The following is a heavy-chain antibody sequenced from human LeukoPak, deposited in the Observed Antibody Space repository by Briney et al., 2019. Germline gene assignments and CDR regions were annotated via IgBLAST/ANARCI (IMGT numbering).Heavy chain of an antibody. Sequence: GGSLRLSCAASGFTFSNAWLSWVRQTPGKGLEWVGRIKSKKFGETTDYAAPVKGRFTISRDDSKNMLYLQMNSLKTEDTAVFYCTASDTPGVDYWGQGTLLTVSS. J-gene: IGHJ4*02. CDR3: TASDTPGVDY. CDR2: IKSKKFGETT. D-gene: IGHD5-18*01. CDR1: GFTFSNAW. V-gene: IGHV3-15*01.